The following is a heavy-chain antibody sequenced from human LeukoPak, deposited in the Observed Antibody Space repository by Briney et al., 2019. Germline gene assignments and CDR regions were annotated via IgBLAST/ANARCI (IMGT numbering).Heavy chain of an antibody. Sequence: GGSLRLSCAASGFTVSSNYMNWVRQAPGKGLEWVSVIYGGGNTYYADSVKGRFTISRDNSKNTLYLQMNSLRAEDTAVYYCARGAGYNYPYYFDYWGQGTLVTVSS. V-gene: IGHV3-53*01. J-gene: IGHJ4*02. D-gene: IGHD5-24*01. CDR3: ARGAGYNYPYYFDY. CDR2: IYGGGNT. CDR1: GFTVSSNY.